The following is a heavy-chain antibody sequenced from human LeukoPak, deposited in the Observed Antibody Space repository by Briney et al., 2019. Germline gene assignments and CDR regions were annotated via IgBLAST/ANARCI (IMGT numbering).Heavy chain of an antibody. CDR1: GFTFSSYW. Sequence: GGSLRLSCEASGFTFSSYWMSWVSQAQGKGLEWLPNINTDGSHKSYVASLKARFTIPRDNAKNSLYLQMNSLRAEDTAVYYCARDYTGYFPWGQGTLVIVSS. V-gene: IGHV3-7*03. D-gene: IGHD3-9*01. J-gene: IGHJ5*02. CDR3: ARDYTGYFP. CDR2: INTDGSHK.